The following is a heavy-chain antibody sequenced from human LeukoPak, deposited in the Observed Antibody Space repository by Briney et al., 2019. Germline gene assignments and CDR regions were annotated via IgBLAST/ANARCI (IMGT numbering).Heavy chain of an antibody. V-gene: IGHV1-46*01. CDR3: AREGYCSGGNCPVEH. CDR2: ISPSGGST. CDR1: GYTFTSNY. Sequence: ASVKVSCKAFGYTFTSNYMHWVRQAPGQGPEWMGVISPSGGSTTYARKFQGRVTLTRDMSTSTDYLELSRLRPDDTAVYYCAREGYCSGGNCPVEHWGQGTLVTVPS. D-gene: IGHD2-15*01. J-gene: IGHJ4*02.